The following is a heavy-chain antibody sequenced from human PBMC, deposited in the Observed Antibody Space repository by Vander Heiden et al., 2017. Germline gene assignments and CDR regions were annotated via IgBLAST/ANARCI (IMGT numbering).Heavy chain of an antibody. CDR2: IRGRGGST. J-gene: IGHJ4*02. CDR1: GFTFSSYA. V-gene: IGHV3-23*01. CDR3: AKGGYSSGLYGGY. Sequence: EVQLLESGGGLVQPGGSLRLSCAASGFTFSSYAMGWVRQASGKGLEWVSAIRGRGGSTYYADSEKGRFTISRDNSKNTLYLQMNSLRAEDTAVYYCAKGGYSSGLYGGYWGQGTLVTVSS. D-gene: IGHD6-19*01.